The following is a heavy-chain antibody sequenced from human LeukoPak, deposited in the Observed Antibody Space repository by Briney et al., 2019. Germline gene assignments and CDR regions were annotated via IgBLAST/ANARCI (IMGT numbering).Heavy chain of an antibody. V-gene: IGHV4-34*01. CDR1: GGSFSGYY. D-gene: IGHD3-16*01. Sequence: PSETLSLTCAVYGGSFSGYYWSWIRQPPGKGLEWIGEINHSGSTNYNPSLKSRVTISVDTSKNQFSLKLSSVTAAATAVYYCARGGAYRVFQHWGQGTLVTVSS. CDR2: INHSGST. CDR3: ARGGAYRVFQH. J-gene: IGHJ1*01.